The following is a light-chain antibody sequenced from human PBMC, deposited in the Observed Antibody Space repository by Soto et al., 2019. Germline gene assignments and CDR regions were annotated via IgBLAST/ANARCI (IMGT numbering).Light chain of an antibody. V-gene: IGKV3-20*01. CDR2: GAS. Sequence: EILLTQSPCTLSLSPGERATLSCRASQSVSSSYLAWYQQKPGPAPRLLIYGASSRATGIPDRFSGSGSGTDFTLTISRLEHEEFAVYSCQQYGSSPTTFGQGKRLEIK. CDR3: QQYGSSPTT. J-gene: IGKJ5*01. CDR1: QSVSSSY.